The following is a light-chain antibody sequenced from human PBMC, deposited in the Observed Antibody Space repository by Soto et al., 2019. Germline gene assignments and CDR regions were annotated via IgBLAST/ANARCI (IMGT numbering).Light chain of an antibody. CDR1: QSVDN. J-gene: IGKJ5*01. CDR2: DAS. Sequence: EIVLTQSPATLSLSPGDRVTLSCRASQSVDNLAWHQQKPGQAPRLLIYDASNRATGIPARFSGSESGSDFTLTISSLEPEDFAVYYCQHRSNWRPRVTFGQGTRLEIK. V-gene: IGKV3-11*01. CDR3: QHRSNWRPRVT.